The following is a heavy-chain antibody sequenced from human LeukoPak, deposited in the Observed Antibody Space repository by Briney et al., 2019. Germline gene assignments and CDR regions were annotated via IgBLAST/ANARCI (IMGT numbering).Heavy chain of an antibody. CDR2: IYSSGST. J-gene: IGHJ2*01. CDR1: GGSISTYY. Sequence: SETLSLTCTVSGGSISTYYWNWIRQPPGKGLEWIGYIYSSGSTNYNPSLKSRVTISIDTYRSQFSLKLNSVTAADTAVYFCARAWLGYGGNAYWYFDLWGRGNLITVSS. D-gene: IGHD4-23*01. CDR3: ARAWLGYGGNAYWYFDL. V-gene: IGHV4-59*01.